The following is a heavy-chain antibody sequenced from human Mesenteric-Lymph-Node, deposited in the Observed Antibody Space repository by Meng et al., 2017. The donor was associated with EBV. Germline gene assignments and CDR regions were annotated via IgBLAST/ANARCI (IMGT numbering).Heavy chain of an antibody. CDR1: GGSISSGGYY. D-gene: IGHD3-16*01. J-gene: IGHJ4*02. V-gene: IGHV4-31*03. CDR2: IHDSGST. CDR3: ASSKEAYDYVWGSYFY. Sequence: VYLQESGPGLVKPSQTLSLTCPVSGGSISSGGYYWSWIRQHPGKGLEWIGYIHDSGSTYYNPSLKSRVTISADTSKNQFSLKLSSVTAADTAVYYCASSKEAYDYVWGSYFYWGQGTLVTVSS.